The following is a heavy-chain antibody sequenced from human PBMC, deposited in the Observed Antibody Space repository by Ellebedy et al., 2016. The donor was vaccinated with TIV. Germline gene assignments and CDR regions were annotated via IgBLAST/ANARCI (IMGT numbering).Heavy chain of an antibody. J-gene: IGHJ4*02. V-gene: IGHV4-59*01. CDR3: ARGSSSGSPCPFDY. CDR2: IYYSGST. CDR1: GGSISSYY. D-gene: IGHD3-22*01. Sequence: MPSETLSLTCTVSGGSISSYYWSRIRQPPGKGLEWIGYIYYSGSTNYNPSLKSRVTISVDTSKNQFSLKLSSVTAADTAVYYCARGSSSGSPCPFDYWGQGTLVTVSS.